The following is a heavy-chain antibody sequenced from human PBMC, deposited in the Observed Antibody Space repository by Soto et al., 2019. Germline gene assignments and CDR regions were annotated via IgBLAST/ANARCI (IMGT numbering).Heavy chain of an antibody. D-gene: IGHD2-15*01. CDR2: IWYDGSNK. J-gene: IGHJ3*02. V-gene: IGHV3-33*01. CDR3: ARSGYCSGCSCYDAFYI. CDR1: GFTFSSYG. Sequence: QVQLVESGGGVVQPGRSLRLSCAASGFTFSSYGMHWVRQAPGKGLEWVAVIWYDGSNKYYADSVKGRFTISRDNSKNTLYLQMNSLRAEDTAVYYCARSGYCSGCSCYDAFYIWGQGTMVTVSS.